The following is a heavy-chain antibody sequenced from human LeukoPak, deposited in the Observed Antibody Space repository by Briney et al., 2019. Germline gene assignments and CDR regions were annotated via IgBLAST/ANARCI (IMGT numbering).Heavy chain of an antibody. CDR1: GFTFSSDA. D-gene: IGHD3-3*01. V-gene: IGHV3-23*01. CDR3: AQEVNSDFWSGYVDY. Sequence: GGALRLSCAASGFTFSSDAMSWVRQAPGKGREWVSAISGSGGSTYYADSVKGGCTISRDNSKNTLSMQMTSLRAEDTAVYYCAQEVNSDFWSGYVDYWGQGTLVTVSP. CDR2: ISGSGGST. J-gene: IGHJ4*02.